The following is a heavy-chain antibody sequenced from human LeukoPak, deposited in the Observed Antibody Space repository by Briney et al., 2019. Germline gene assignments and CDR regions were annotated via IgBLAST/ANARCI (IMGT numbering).Heavy chain of an antibody. CDR1: GFSFNNYA. CDR2: ISAGNDI. D-gene: IGHD1-26*01. CDR3: ATRALAYSGSYFFDY. Sequence: GGSLRLSCAASGFSFNNYAMVWARQTPGKGLEWVSVISAGNDIVYADSVKGRFSISRDNSKNTLYLQMNSLRAEDTAVYYCATRALAYSGSYFFDYWGQGTLVTVSS. J-gene: IGHJ4*02. V-gene: IGHV3-23*01.